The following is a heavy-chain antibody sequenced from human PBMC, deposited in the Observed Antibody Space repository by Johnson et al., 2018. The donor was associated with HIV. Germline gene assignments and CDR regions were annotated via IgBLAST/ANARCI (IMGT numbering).Heavy chain of an antibody. CDR3: AKEMLATRSPHAFDI. J-gene: IGHJ3*02. Sequence: QVLLVESGGGVVQPGRSLRLSCAASGFTFSSYAMHWVLQAPGKGLEWVAVISYDGSTKDYADSVNGRFTISRDISKNLLYLQMNSLRAEDTAVYYCAKEMLATRSPHAFDIWGQGTMVTVSS. D-gene: IGHD2-8*01. V-gene: IGHV3-30*04. CDR2: ISYDGSTK. CDR1: GFTFSSYA.